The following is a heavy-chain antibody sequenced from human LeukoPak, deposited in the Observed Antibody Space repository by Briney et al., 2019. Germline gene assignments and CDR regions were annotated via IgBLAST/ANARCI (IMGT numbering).Heavy chain of an antibody. V-gene: IGHV3-23*01. J-gene: IGHJ4*01. CDR2: IIGSGLTT. Sequence: GGSLRLSCAASGFTFSSYSMNWVRQAPGRGLKCVSAIIGSGLTTYYADSVKRRFTISRDNSKNTLYLHMNSQRAEDTAVYYCAKDLSPGPDWGQGTLVTVSS. CDR1: GFTFSSYS. CDR3: AKDLSPGPD.